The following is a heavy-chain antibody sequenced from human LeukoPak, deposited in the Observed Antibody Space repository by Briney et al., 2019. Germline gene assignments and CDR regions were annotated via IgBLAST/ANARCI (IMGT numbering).Heavy chain of an antibody. CDR2: ISSSGSTI. J-gene: IGHJ4*02. CDR1: GFTFSSYE. Sequence: GGSLRLSCAASGFTFSSYEMNWVRQAPGKGLEWVSYISSSGSTIYYADSVKGQFTISRDNAKNSLYLQMNSLRAEDTAVYYCARVWVYLDYWGQGTLVTVSS. V-gene: IGHV3-48*03. CDR3: ARVWVYLDY. D-gene: IGHD3-10*01.